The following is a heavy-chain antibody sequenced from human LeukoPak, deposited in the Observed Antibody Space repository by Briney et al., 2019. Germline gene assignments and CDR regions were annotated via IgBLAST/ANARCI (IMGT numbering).Heavy chain of an antibody. D-gene: IGHD5-18*01. CDR2: ISWNSGSI. J-gene: IGHJ3*02. V-gene: IGHV3-9*01. CDR3: AKDIVDTAMVMGAFDI. Sequence: PRGSLRLSCAASGFTFDDYAMHWVRQAPGKGLEWVSGISWNSGSIGYADSVKGRFTISRDNAKNSLYLQMNSLRAEDTALYYCAKDIVDTAMVMGAFDIWGQGTMVTVSS. CDR1: GFTFDDYA.